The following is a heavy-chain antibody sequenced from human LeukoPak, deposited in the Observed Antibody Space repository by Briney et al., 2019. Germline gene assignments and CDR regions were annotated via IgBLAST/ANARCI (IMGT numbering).Heavy chain of an antibody. D-gene: IGHD3-10*01. CDR1: GFTFSSYG. Sequence: PGGSLRLSCAASGFTFSSYGMHWVRQAPGKGLEWVAVISYDGSNKYYADSVKGRFTISRDNSKNTLYPQMNSLRAEDTAVYYCAKDFYDGSGSYVNWFDPWGQGTLVTVSS. J-gene: IGHJ5*02. V-gene: IGHV3-30*18. CDR2: ISYDGSNK. CDR3: AKDFYDGSGSYVNWFDP.